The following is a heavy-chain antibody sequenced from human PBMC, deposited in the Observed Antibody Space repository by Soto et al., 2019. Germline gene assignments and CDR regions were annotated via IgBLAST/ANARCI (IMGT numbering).Heavy chain of an antibody. CDR2: INAGNGNT. D-gene: IGHD5-12*01. V-gene: IGHV1-3*01. J-gene: IGHJ6*02. Sequence: ASVKVSCKASGYTFTSYAMHWVRQAPGQRLEWMGWINAGNGNTKSSEKFQGRVTITRATSATTAYMELSSLKSDDTAVFYCAREGVAPYYYYVMAVWXQGTPLTVSS. CDR1: GYTFTSYA. CDR3: AREGVAPYYYYVMAV.